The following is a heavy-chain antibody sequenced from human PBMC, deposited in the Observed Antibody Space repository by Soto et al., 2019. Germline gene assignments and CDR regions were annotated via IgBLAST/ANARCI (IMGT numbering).Heavy chain of an antibody. CDR3: ARTSGLVVDY. J-gene: IGHJ4*02. CDR1: GGTFSSYT. V-gene: IGHV1-69*02. Sequence: QVQLVQSGAEVKKPGSSVKVSCKASGGTFSSYTISWVRQAPGQGLEWMGRIIPILGIANYAQKFQGRVTMXXDKSTSTAYMELSSLRSEDTAVYYCARTSGLVVDYWGQGTLVTVSS. D-gene: IGHD6-19*01. CDR2: IIPILGIA.